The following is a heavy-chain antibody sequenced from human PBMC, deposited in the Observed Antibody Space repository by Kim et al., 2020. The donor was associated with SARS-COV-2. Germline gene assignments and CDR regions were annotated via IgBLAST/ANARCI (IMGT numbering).Heavy chain of an antibody. Sequence: GGSLRLSCAASGFTVRGQYMSWVRQAPGKGLDWVSLIYSDGTTSYADSVKGRFIISRDDSRNTLYLQMNSLRVDDTAGYFCSGRPHGNHPYFDFCGQGT. V-gene: IGHV3-53*01. CDR1: GFTVRGQY. J-gene: IGHJ4*02. CDR3: SGRPHGNHPYFDF. D-gene: IGHD4-17*01. CDR2: IYSDGTT.